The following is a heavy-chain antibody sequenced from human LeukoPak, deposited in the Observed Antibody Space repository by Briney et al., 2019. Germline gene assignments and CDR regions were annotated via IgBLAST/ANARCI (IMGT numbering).Heavy chain of an antibody. CDR1: GFIFSNYG. D-gene: IGHD3-22*01. CDR3: ARNSYYDTANYYESMDY. J-gene: IGHJ4*02. CDR2: IRYDGSNT. V-gene: IGHV3-30*02. Sequence: PGGSLRLSCAASGFIFSNYGMHWVRQAPGKGLEWVAFIRYDGSNTYYADSVKGRFTISRDNSKNTLDLQPNSLRSEDTAVYYCARNSYYDTANYYESMDYWGQGAQVTVSS.